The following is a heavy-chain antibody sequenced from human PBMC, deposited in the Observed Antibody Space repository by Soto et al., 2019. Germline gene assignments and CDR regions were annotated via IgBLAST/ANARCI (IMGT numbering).Heavy chain of an antibody. D-gene: IGHD1-1*01. CDR1: GFTFSTYD. V-gene: IGHV3-23*01. CDR3: VKGYWKGDV. J-gene: IGHJ6*02. Sequence: EVQLLESGGGLVQPGGSLRLSCAASGFTFSTYDMNWVRQAPGNGLEWVSAISGSGGSIHYAGSVKGRFTISRDNSKNTLYLQMNSLRDEDTAVYHCVKGYWKGDVWGQGTTVTVSS. CDR2: ISGSGGSI.